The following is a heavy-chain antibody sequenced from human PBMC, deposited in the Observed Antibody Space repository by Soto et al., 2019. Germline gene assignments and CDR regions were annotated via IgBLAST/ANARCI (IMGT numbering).Heavy chain of an antibody. V-gene: IGHV1-8*01. J-gene: IGHJ4*02. CDR2: INPNSGNI. D-gene: IGHD3-10*01. CDR1: GDTFTTYD. Sequence: GASVKGLCKASGDTFTTYDINWVRQATGHGLEWMGWINPNSGNIGYAQRFQGRVTMTRDTAIRTAYMEVSSLRSDDTAVYYCARGRASGSYYLLDYWGQGTLVTVSS. CDR3: ARGRASGSYYLLDY.